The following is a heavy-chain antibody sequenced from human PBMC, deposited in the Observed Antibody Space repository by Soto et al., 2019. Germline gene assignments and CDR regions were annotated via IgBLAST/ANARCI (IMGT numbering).Heavy chain of an antibody. CDR2: ISGSGGST. Sequence: LRLSCAASGFTFSSYAMSWVRQAPGKGLEWVSAISGSGGSTYYADSVKGRFTISRDNSKNTLYLQMNSLRAEDTAVYYCAPRWVVVAANRIFDYWGQGTLVTVSS. V-gene: IGHV3-23*01. J-gene: IGHJ4*02. CDR3: APRWVVVAANRIFDY. D-gene: IGHD2-15*01. CDR1: GFTFSSYA.